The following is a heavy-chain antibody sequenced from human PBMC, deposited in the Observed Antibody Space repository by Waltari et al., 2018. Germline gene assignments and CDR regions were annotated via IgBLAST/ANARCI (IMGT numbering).Heavy chain of an antibody. J-gene: IGHJ4*02. CDR2: INHSGST. CDR3: ARGNRWSNGPPFNY. V-gene: IGHV4-34*01. D-gene: IGHD2-15*01. Sequence: QVQLQQLGAGLLKPSETLSLTCAVYGGSFSGYYWSWIRQPPGKGLEWIGEINHSGSTNYNPSLKSRVTISVDTSKNQFSLKLSSVTAADTAVYYCARGNRWSNGPPFNYWGQGTLVTVSS. CDR1: GGSFSGYY.